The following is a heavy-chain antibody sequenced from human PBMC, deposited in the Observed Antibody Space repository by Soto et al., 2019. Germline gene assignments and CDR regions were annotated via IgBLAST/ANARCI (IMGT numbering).Heavy chain of an antibody. CDR2: INPDGRVT. CDR3: ARVGQGAWYFDL. CDR1: GFTFSSYW. D-gene: IGHD1-26*01. Sequence: EVQLVESGGGLVQPGGSLTLSCAASGFTFSSYWMHWVRQAPGKGVVWVSRINPDGRVTNYADSVKGRFTISRDNAKNTLYLQMNSLRPEDTAVYYCARVGQGAWYFDLWGSGTLVTVSS. V-gene: IGHV3-74*01. J-gene: IGHJ2*01.